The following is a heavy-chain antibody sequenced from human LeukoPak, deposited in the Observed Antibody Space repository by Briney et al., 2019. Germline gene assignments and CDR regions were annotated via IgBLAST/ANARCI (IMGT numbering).Heavy chain of an antibody. Sequence: GGSLRLSCAASGFTFSSYAMHWVRQAPGKGLEWVAVISYDGSNKYYADSVKGRFTISRDNSKHTLFLQMNSLRAEDTAVYYCARAKRYDSEVLYYYCGMDVWGKGTTGTVPS. CDR1: GFTFSSYA. V-gene: IGHV3-30-3*01. J-gene: IGHJ6*04. D-gene: IGHD3-22*01. CDR2: ISYDGSNK. CDR3: ARAKRYDSEVLYYYCGMDV.